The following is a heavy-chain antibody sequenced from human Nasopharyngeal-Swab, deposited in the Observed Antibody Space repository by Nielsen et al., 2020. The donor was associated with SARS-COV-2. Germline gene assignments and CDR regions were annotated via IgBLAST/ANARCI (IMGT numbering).Heavy chain of an antibody. CDR2: IIHSGIT. CDR3: ARSKKAPFDY. Sequence: WIRQPPGKGLGWIGEIIHSGITNYNPSLKSRVTISVDTSKNQFSLKLSSVTAADTAVYYCARSKKAPFDYWGQGTLVTVSS. V-gene: IGHV4-34*12. J-gene: IGHJ4*02.